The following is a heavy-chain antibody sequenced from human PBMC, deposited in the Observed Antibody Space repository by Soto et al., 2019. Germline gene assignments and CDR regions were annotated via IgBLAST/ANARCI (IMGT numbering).Heavy chain of an antibody. CDR2: IFYLGSS. D-gene: IGHD3-3*02. Sequence: SETLSLTCTVSGDSIISSDFYWGWVRQPPGKGLEWIGSIFYLGSSYYNPSLKSRVTMSVDTSKNQFSLRLRSVTAAGTALYFCARHYLALRQITWFDPWGQGIMVTVSS. V-gene: IGHV4-39*01. J-gene: IGHJ5*02. CDR3: ARHYLALRQITWFDP. CDR1: GDSIISSDFY.